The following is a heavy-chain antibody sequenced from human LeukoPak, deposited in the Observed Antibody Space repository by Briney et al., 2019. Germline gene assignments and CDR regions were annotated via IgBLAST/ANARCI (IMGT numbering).Heavy chain of an antibody. D-gene: IGHD2-2*01. V-gene: IGHV3-20*04. CDR3: GRVYCSTTSCYDYYDYYMDV. CDR2: TNWDGAST. J-gene: IGHJ6*03. CDR1: GFRFDDYG. Sequence: GGSLRLSCAASGFRFDDYGMSWVRHVPGKGLEWVSGTNWDGASTGYADSVKGRFTISRDNVKNFLYLQMNSLRVEDTALYFCGRVYCSTTSCYDYYDYYMDVWGKETTVTVSS.